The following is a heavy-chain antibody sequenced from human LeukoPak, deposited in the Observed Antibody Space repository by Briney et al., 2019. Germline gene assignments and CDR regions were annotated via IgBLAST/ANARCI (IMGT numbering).Heavy chain of an antibody. CDR3: AKDQLERPNDAFDI. CDR2: IFRGDDT. J-gene: IGHJ3*02. D-gene: IGHD1-1*01. CDR1: GFIVSQNY. Sequence: GGSLRLSCAASGFIVSQNYMSWVRQAPGKGLEWVSVIFRGDDTNYVDSVKGRFTIFRDNSKNTLYLQMNSLTAGDTAVYYCAKDQLERPNDAFDIWGQGTMVIVSS. V-gene: IGHV3-66*01.